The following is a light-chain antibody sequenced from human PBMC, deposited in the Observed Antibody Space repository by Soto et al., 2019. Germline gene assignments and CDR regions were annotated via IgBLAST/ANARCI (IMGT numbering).Light chain of an antibody. Sequence: QSVLTQPPSVSGAPGQRVTVSCTGSSSNIGAGYDVHWYQQLPGTAPKLLIYGNSNRPSGVPDRFSGSKSGTSASLAFTGLQPEDEADYYCQSYDSSLSGFVVFGGGTKLTVL. J-gene: IGLJ2*01. V-gene: IGLV1-40*01. CDR1: SSNIGAGYD. CDR3: QSYDSSLSGFVV. CDR2: GNS.